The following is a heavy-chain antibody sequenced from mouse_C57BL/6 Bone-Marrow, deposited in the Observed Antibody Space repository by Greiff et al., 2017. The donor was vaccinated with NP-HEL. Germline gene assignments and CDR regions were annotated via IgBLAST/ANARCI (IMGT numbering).Heavy chain of an antibody. V-gene: IGHV5-17*01. D-gene: IGHD2-2*01. CDR3: ARYGYYWYCDV. CDR1: GFTFSDYG. CDR2: ISSGSSTI. Sequence: EVKVVESGGGLVKPGGSLKLSCAASGFTFSDYGMHWVRQAPEKGLEWVAYISSGSSTIYYADKVKGRFTISRDNAKNTLFLQMTSLRSEDTAMYYCARYGYYWYCDVWGTGTTVTVSS. J-gene: IGHJ1*03.